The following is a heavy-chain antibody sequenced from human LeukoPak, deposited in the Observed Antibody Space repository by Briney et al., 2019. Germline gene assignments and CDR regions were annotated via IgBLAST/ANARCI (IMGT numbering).Heavy chain of an antibody. J-gene: IGHJ5*02. D-gene: IGHD5-18*01. CDR2: INHSGST. CDR3: ARLWIQLWLPNWFDP. CDR1: GVSISRSSHY. Sequence: SETLSLTCTVSGVSISRSSHYWSWFRQAPGKGLEWIGEINHSGSTNYNPSLKSRVTISIDTSKNQFSLKLSSVTAADTAVYYCARLWIQLWLPNWFDPWGQGTLVTVSS. V-gene: IGHV4-39*07.